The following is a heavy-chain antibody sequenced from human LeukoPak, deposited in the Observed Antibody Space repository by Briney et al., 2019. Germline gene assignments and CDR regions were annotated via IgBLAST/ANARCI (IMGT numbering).Heavy chain of an antibody. Sequence: PSETLSLTCTCSGGSIRSSAYYWGWVRQSPGKGLEWIGSIYYSGSTYYSPSLKSRVTISVDTSKNQFSLKLSSVTAADTALYYCARHGSGFILIPWFNPWGQGTLVTVSS. D-gene: IGHD3-22*01. CDR3: ARHGSGFILIPWFNP. CDR2: IYYSGST. CDR1: GGSIRSSAYY. J-gene: IGHJ5*02. V-gene: IGHV4-39*01.